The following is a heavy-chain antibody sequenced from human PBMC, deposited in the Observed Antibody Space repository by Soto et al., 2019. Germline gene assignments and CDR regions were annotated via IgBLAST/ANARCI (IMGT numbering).Heavy chain of an antibody. CDR3: AVTEYISSSEWFDP. J-gene: IGHJ5*02. D-gene: IGHD6-6*01. CDR2: TYYRSKWYN. CDR1: GDSVSSNSAA. V-gene: IGHV6-1*01. Sequence: SQTLSLTCAISGDSVSSNSAAWNWIRQSPSRGLEWLGRTYYRSKWYNDYAVSVKSRITINPDTSKNQFSLQLNSVTPEDTALYYCAVTEYISSSEWFDPWGQLTLVTVSS.